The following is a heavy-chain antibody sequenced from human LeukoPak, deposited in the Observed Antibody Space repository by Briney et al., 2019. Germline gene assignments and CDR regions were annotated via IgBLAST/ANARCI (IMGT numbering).Heavy chain of an antibody. CDR3: ARGTPTVSAGHY. J-gene: IGHJ4*02. V-gene: IGHV3-53*01. Sequence: PGGSLRLSCAASGFTVSSDYMSWVRQAPGKGLEWVSVIYTDGRIFFAYFVKGRFTISRDTSKNMLYLQMNSLRVEDTAVYYCARGTPTVSAGHYWGQGTLVTVSS. D-gene: IGHD2-15*01. CDR2: IYTDGRI. CDR1: GFTVSSDY.